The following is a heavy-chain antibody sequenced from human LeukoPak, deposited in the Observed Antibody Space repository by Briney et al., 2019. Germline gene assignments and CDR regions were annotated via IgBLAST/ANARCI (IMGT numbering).Heavy chain of an antibody. Sequence: PSETLSLTCAVSGYSISSGYYWGWIRQPPGKGLEWIGSIYHSGSTYYNPSLKGRVTISVDTSKNQFSLKLSSVTAADTAVYYCARHNAALLYWGQGTLVTVSS. V-gene: IGHV4-38-2*01. D-gene: IGHD1-14*01. CDR1: GYSISSGYY. J-gene: IGHJ4*02. CDR2: IYHSGST. CDR3: ARHNAALLY.